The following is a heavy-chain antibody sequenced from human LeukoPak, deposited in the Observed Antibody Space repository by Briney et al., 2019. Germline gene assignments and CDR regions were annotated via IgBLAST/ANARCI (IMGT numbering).Heavy chain of an antibody. D-gene: IGHD4-17*01. CDR2: ISSDSTYI. CDR1: GFTFSSYS. J-gene: IGHJ4*02. Sequence: GGSLRLSCAASGFTFSSYSMNWVCQAPGKGLEWVSSISSDSTYINYADLVKGRFTITRDNAKNSLYLQMNCLRDEDTAVYYCARDYYGDYYFDFWGQGTLVTVSS. V-gene: IGHV3-21*01. CDR3: ARDYYGDYYFDF.